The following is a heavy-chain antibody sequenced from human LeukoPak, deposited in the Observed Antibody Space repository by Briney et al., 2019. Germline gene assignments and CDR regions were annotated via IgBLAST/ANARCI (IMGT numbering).Heavy chain of an antibody. Sequence: GGSLRLSCAASEFTVSSNYMAWVRQAPGKGLEWVSVIHSGTNTYYADSVKGRFTISRDNSKNTLYLQMNNLRAEDTAVYYCASNYYDSTGTWGQGTLVTVSS. V-gene: IGHV3-53*01. D-gene: IGHD3-22*01. CDR3: ASNYYDSTGT. J-gene: IGHJ4*02. CDR2: IHSGTNT. CDR1: EFTVSSNY.